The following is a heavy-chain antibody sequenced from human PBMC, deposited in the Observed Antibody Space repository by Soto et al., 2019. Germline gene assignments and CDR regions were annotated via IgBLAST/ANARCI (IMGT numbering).Heavy chain of an antibody. CDR1: GFTFSSYS. CDR2: ISSSSSYI. D-gene: IGHD6-6*01. Sequence: PGGSLRLSCAASGFTFSSYSMNWVRQAPGKGLEWVSSISSSSSYIYYADSVKGRFTISRDNAKNSLYLQMNSLRAEDTAVYYCARDLGIAARGWFDPWGQGTLVTVSS. J-gene: IGHJ5*02. V-gene: IGHV3-21*01. CDR3: ARDLGIAARGWFDP.